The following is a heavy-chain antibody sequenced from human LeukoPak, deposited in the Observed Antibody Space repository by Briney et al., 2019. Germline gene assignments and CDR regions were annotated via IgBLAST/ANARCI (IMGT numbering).Heavy chain of an antibody. D-gene: IGHD6-13*01. V-gene: IGHV7-4-1*02. J-gene: IGHJ5*02. Sequence: ASVKVSCKASGYTFTTYPMNWVRQAPGQGLEWMGWINTNTGNPTYAQGFTGRFVFSLDTSVSTTYLQISSLKADDTAVYYCARDPYTSSSWYRGRANNWFDPWGQGTLVTVSS. CDR1: GYTFTTYP. CDR3: ARDPYTSSSWYRGRANNWFDP. CDR2: INTNTGNP.